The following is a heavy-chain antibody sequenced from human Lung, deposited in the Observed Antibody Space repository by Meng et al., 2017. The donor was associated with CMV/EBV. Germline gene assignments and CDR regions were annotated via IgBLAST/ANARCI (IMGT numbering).Heavy chain of an antibody. CDR3: ASFPPPGKQWLVTDY. V-gene: IGHV4-4*02. J-gene: IGHJ4*02. D-gene: IGHD6-19*01. CDR1: GGSISSSNW. Sequence: QGRPQGSGQGLWTPSGTLPLTCAVSGGSISSSNWWSWVRQPPGKGLEWIGEIYHSGSTNYNPSLKSRVTISVDKSKNQFSLKLSSVTAADTAVYYCASFPPPGKQWLVTDYWGQGTLVTVSS. CDR2: IYHSGST.